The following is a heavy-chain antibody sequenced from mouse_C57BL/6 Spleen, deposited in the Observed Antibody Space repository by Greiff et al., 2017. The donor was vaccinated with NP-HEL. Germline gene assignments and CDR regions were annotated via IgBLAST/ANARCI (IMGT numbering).Heavy chain of an antibody. Sequence: EVQRVESGGGLVKPGGSLKLSCAASGFTFSDYGMHWVRQAPEKGLEWVAYISSGSSTIYYADTVKGRFTISRDNAKNTLFLQMTSLRSEDTAMYYCARDYYGSSYMFAYWGQRTLVTVAA. J-gene: IGHJ3*01. CDR3: ARDYYGSSYMFAY. V-gene: IGHV5-17*01. CDR2: ISSGSSTI. D-gene: IGHD1-1*01. CDR1: GFTFSDYG.